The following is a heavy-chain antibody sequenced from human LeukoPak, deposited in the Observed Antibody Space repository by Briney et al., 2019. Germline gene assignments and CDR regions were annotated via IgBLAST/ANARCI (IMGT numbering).Heavy chain of an antibody. CDR3: AGVSSGYYFWEDEPLDY. D-gene: IGHD3-22*01. V-gene: IGHV4-34*01. CDR1: GGSFSGYY. Sequence: PSETLSLTCAVYGGSFSGYYWSWIRQPPGKGLEWIGEINHSGSTNYNPSLKSRVTISVDTSKNQFSLKLSSVTAADTAVYYCAGVSSGYYFWEDEPLDYWGQGTLVTVSS. J-gene: IGHJ4*02. CDR2: INHSGST.